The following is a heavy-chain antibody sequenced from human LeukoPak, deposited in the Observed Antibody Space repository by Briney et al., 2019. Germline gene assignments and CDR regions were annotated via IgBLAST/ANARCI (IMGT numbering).Heavy chain of an antibody. CDR1: GFTFNNYA. Sequence: GGSLRLSCAASGFTFNNYAMTWVRQAPGKGLEWVSSLLGSGGATYYANSVKGRFTISRDNSKNTLYLQMNSLRAEDTAVYYCTRATDTFGGVIVDLDYWGQGTLVTVSS. CDR3: TRATDTFGGVIVDLDY. V-gene: IGHV3-23*01. CDR2: LLGSGGAT. D-gene: IGHD3-16*02. J-gene: IGHJ4*02.